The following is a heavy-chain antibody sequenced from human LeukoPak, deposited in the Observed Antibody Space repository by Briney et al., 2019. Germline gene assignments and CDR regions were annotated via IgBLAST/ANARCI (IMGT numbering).Heavy chain of an antibody. J-gene: IGHJ4*02. Sequence: SETLSLTCTVSGGSISSHYWSWIRQPPGKGLEWIGYIYYRGSTNYNPSLKSRVTISVDTYKSQFSLKLSSVTAADTAVYYCARGAGWLPLVWGQGTLVTVSS. CDR1: GGSISSHY. V-gene: IGHV4-59*11. D-gene: IGHD5-24*01. CDR3: ARGAGWLPLV. CDR2: IYYRGST.